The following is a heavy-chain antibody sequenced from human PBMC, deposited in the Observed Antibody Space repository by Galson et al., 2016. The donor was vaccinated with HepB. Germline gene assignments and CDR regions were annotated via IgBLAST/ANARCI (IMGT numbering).Heavy chain of an antibody. CDR2: ISGSGGRT. CDR3: ARVGNYESSGYFDA. V-gene: IGHV3-23*01. Sequence: SLRLSCAGSGFTLSRHSMNWVRQAPGKGLEWVAAISGSGGRTSYEDSVRGRFTISRDNSKNTLFLRMNSVTAADTAVYYCARVGNYESSGYFDAWGQGTLVTVSS. D-gene: IGHD3-22*01. J-gene: IGHJ4*02. CDR1: GFTLSRHS.